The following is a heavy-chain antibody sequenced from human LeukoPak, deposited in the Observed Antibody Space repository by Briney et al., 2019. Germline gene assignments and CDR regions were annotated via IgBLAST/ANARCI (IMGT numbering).Heavy chain of an antibody. D-gene: IGHD3-22*01. J-gene: IGHJ2*01. CDR2: INAGNGNT. CDR1: GYTFTSYA. CDR3: ARAQRTKSEYYYDSSVPSLGVPNWYFDL. Sequence: ASVKVSCKASGYTFTSYAMHWVRQAPGQRLEWMGWINAGNGNTKYSQKFQGRVTITRDTSASTAYMELSSLRSEDTAVYYCARAQRTKSEYYYDSSVPSLGVPNWYFDLWGRGTLVTVSS. V-gene: IGHV1-3*01.